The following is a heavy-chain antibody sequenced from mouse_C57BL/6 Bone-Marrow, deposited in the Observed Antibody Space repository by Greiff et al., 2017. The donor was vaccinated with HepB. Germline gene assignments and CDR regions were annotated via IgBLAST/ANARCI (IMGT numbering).Heavy chain of an antibody. J-gene: IGHJ1*03. V-gene: IGHV5-17*01. Sequence: EVQLQQSGGGLVKPGGSLKLSCAASGFTFSDYGMHWVRQAPEKGLEWVAYISSGSSTNYYADTVKGRFTISRDNAKNTLFLQMTSLTSEDTAMYYCARPLLLRGYFDVWGTGTTVTVSS. CDR3: ARPLLLRGYFDV. CDR2: ISSGSSTN. D-gene: IGHD1-1*01. CDR1: GFTFSDYG.